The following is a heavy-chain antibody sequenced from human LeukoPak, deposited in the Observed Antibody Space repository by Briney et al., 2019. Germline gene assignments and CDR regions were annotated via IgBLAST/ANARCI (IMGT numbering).Heavy chain of an antibody. J-gene: IGHJ4*02. Sequence: TGGSLRLSCATSGFSFSDHYMDWVRQAPGKGLEWVERTRNKANSYTREYAASVKARFTISRDDSNNSMYLQMNGLKTEDTAVYYCGGAYGDSRYFNYWGQKTLLTVSS. CDR1: GFSFSDHY. V-gene: IGHV3-72*01. D-gene: IGHD4-17*01. CDR3: GGAYGDSRYFNY. CDR2: TRNKANSYTR.